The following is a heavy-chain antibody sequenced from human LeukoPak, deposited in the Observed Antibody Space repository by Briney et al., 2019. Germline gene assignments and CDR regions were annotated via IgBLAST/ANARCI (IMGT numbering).Heavy chain of an antibody. V-gene: IGHV3-23*01. Sequence: GGSLRLSCAASGFTFSTYWMHWVRQAPGQGLEWVSSISGSGGSTHYTDSVKGRFTISRDNSKNTLYLQMNSLRAEDTAVYYCARPYASGSYWNWCDPWGQGTLVTVP. D-gene: IGHD3-10*01. CDR3: ARPYASGSYWNWCDP. CDR2: ISGSGGST. CDR1: GFTFSTYW. J-gene: IGHJ5*02.